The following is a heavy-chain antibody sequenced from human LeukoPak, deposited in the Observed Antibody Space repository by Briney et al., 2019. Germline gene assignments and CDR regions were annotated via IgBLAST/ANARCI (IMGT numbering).Heavy chain of an antibody. D-gene: IGHD2-15*01. CDR2: ISYDGSNK. J-gene: IGHJ4*02. V-gene: IGHV3-30*14. CDR1: GFTFSSYA. Sequence: GGSLRLSCAASGFTFSSYAMHWVRQAPGKGLEWVAVISYDGSNKYYVDSVKGRFTISRDNSKNTLYLLMNSLIPEDTAVYYCAREVVSTPSYFDSWGQGTLVTVSS. CDR3: AREVVSTPSYFDS.